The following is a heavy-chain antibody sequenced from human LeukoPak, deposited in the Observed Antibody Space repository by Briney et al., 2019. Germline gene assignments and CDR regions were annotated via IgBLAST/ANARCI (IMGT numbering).Heavy chain of an antibody. CDR3: ARGGVPLAVAGGVDY. Sequence: ASVKVSCKASGYTFTSYGIIWVRQAPGQGLEWMGRISAYNGNTSYAQKLQGRVTMTTDTSTSTAYMELRSLRSDDTAVYYCARGGVPLAVAGGVDYWGQGTLVTVSS. CDR1: GYTFTSYG. J-gene: IGHJ4*02. D-gene: IGHD6-19*01. V-gene: IGHV1-18*01. CDR2: ISAYNGNT.